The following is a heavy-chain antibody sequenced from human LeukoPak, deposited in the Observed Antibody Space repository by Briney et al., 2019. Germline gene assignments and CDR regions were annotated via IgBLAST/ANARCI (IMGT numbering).Heavy chain of an antibody. Sequence: PGGSLRLSCAASGFTFTTYAMTWVRQAPGQGLEWVSSILSGGNTYYAESVKGWFTISRDNSKNTLYVQMNSLRAEDTAVYYCVKSVASGTYYNNDCWGQGTLVTVSS. V-gene: IGHV3-23*01. CDR2: ILSGGNT. CDR3: VKSVASGTYYNNDC. CDR1: GFTFTTYA. J-gene: IGHJ4*02. D-gene: IGHD3-10*01.